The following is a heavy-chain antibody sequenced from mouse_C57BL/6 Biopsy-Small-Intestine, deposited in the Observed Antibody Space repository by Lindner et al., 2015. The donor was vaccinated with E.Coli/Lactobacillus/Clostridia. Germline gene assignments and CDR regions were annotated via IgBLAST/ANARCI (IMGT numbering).Heavy chain of an antibody. D-gene: IGHD2-3*01. Sequence: VQLQESGAELVKPGTSVKISCKASGYSFTDYNMNWVKQSHGKSLEWIGNINPNYGSTNYNQKFKGKATLTVDKSSSTAYMQLNSLTSEDSAVYYCARKPMDTAYYYVMDYWGQGTSVTVSS. CDR3: ARKPMDTAYYYVMDY. CDR1: GYSFTDYN. CDR2: INPNYGST. V-gene: IGHV1-39*01. J-gene: IGHJ4*01.